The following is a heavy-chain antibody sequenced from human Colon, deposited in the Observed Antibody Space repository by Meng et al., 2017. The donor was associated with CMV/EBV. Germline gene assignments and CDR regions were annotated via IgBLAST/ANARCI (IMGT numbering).Heavy chain of an antibody. Sequence: GESLKISCKASGYRFAGNWIAWFRQKPGKGLEWMGIMYPYDSDIRYSPSFQGQVTISADNSISTAFLQWSSLKASDSAIYYCARRQYYGSESGNWGQGTLVTVSS. V-gene: IGHV5-51*01. J-gene: IGHJ4*02. CDR3: ARRQYYGSESGN. D-gene: IGHD3-10*01. CDR1: GYRFAGNW. CDR2: MYPYDSDI.